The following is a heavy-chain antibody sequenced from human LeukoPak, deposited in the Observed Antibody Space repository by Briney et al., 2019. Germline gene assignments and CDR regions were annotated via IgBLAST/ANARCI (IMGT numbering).Heavy chain of an antibody. Sequence: PSETLSLTCTVSGGSISSYYWSWIRQPAGKGLEWIGRIYTSGSTNYNPSPKSRVTMSVDTSKNQFSLKLSSVTAADTAVYYCARASSSSSAVGFDPWGQGTLVTVSS. CDR2: IYTSGST. D-gene: IGHD6-6*01. CDR1: GGSISSYY. CDR3: ARASSSSSAVGFDP. J-gene: IGHJ5*02. V-gene: IGHV4-4*07.